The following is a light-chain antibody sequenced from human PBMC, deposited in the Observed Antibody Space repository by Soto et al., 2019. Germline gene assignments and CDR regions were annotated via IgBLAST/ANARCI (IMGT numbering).Light chain of an antibody. Sequence: EIVLTQSPATLSLSPGERATLSCRASQSVSSYLAWYQQKPGQAPRLLIYDASNRATGIPARCSGSGSGRDFTLTISRLVPEDFVVYYCQQRSNWPPYTFGQGTKLEIK. CDR3: QQRSNWPPYT. V-gene: IGKV3-11*02. CDR2: DAS. CDR1: QSVSSY. J-gene: IGKJ2*01.